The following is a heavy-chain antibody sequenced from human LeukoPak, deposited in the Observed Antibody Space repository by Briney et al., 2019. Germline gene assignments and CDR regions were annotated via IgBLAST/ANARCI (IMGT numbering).Heavy chain of an antibody. CDR1: GYTFTSYD. CDR2: MEPYSGNT. Sequence: ALVKVSGKASGYTFTSYDIKWLRQAAGQRLEWRGYMEPYSGNTVDAHKLQGRVTMTPNTAISTAYMEVSSLRSDDTAVYYCARTLRRDVYWGQGTLVSVPS. J-gene: IGHJ4*02. V-gene: IGHV1-8*01. CDR3: ARTLRRDVY.